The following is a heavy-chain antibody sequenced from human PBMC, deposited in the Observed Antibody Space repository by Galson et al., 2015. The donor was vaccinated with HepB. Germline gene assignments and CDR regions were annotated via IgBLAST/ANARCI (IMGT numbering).Heavy chain of an antibody. CDR3: ARDKGEQWPRIMYYFDY. Sequence: SLRLSCAASGFTFSSYAMHWVRQAPGKGLEWVAVISYDGSNKYYADSVKGRFTISRDNSKNTLYLQMNSLRAEDTAVYYCARDKGEQWPRIMYYFDYWGQGTLVTVSS. V-gene: IGHV3-30*04. D-gene: IGHD6-19*01. CDR2: ISYDGSNK. CDR1: GFTFSSYA. J-gene: IGHJ4*02.